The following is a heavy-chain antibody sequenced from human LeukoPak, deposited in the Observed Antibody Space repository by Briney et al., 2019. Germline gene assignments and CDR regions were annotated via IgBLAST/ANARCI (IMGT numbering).Heavy chain of an antibody. Sequence: GASVKVSCKASGYTFTGYYMHWVRQAPGQGLEWMGWISPKSGGTNYAQKFQGRVTMTRDTSISTAYMELSRLRSDDTAVYYCARVGWELLNPFDYWGQGTLVTVSS. J-gene: IGHJ4*02. CDR3: ARVGWELLNPFDY. D-gene: IGHD1-26*01. CDR1: GYTFTGYY. V-gene: IGHV1-2*02. CDR2: ISPKSGGT.